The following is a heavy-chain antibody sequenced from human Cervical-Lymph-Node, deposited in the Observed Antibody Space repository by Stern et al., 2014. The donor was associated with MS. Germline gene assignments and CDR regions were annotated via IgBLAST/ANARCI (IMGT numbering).Heavy chain of an antibody. CDR1: GFTFSIYW. CDR2: IYPGDSEA. V-gene: IGHV5-51*01. Sequence: EVQLVESGAELIRPGESLKISCKGSGFTFSIYWIAWVRQMPGKGLEWMGTIYPGDSEARYSPHFKGQVTMTADKSTSTAYLQWSSLNASDTAMYFCARQTTAWASDVWGQGTLVTVSS. D-gene: IGHD1-14*01. J-gene: IGHJ4*02. CDR3: ARQTTAWASDV.